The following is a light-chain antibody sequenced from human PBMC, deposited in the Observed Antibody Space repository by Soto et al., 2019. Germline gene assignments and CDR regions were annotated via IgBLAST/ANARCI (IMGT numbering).Light chain of an antibody. V-gene: IGLV1-51*01. J-gene: IGLJ3*02. CDR2: DNN. Sequence: QSVLAQPPSVSSAPGQKVTISCCGSSSNIGNNYVSWYQQLPGTAPKLLIYDNNRRPSGIPDRFSGSKSGASATLGITGLQTGDEADYYCGTWDSSLSAEVFGGGTQLTVL. CDR1: SSNIGNNY. CDR3: GTWDSSLSAEV.